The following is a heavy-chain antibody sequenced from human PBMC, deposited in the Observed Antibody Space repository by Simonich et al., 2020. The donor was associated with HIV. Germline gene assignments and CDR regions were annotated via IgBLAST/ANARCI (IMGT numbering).Heavy chain of an antibody. J-gene: IGHJ5*02. V-gene: IGHV3-21*05. Sequence: EVQLVESGGGLVKPGGSLRLSCAASGFTFSSYNINGVRQAPGKGVSWVHCISTSYNNIYYADSLKGRFTISRDNAKNSLYLQMNSLRAEDTAVYYCARYMHRLGVPNWFDPWGQGTLVTVSS. CDR3: ARYMHRLGVPNWFDP. CDR2: ISTSYNNI. CDR1: GFTFSSYN. D-gene: IGHD3-3*01.